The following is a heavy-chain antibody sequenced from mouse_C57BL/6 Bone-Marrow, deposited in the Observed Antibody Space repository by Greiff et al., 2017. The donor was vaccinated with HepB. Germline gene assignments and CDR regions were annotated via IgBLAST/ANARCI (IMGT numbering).Heavy chain of an antibody. V-gene: IGHV1-7*01. CDR1: GYTFTSYW. Sequence: VKLMESGAELANPGASVKLSCKASGYTFTSYWMHWVKQRPGQGLEWIGYINPSSGYTKYNQKFKDKATLTADKSSSTAYMQLSSLTYEDSAVYYCATIYYDFSFAYWGQGTLVTVSA. D-gene: IGHD2-4*01. J-gene: IGHJ3*01. CDR2: INPSSGYT. CDR3: ATIYYDFSFAY.